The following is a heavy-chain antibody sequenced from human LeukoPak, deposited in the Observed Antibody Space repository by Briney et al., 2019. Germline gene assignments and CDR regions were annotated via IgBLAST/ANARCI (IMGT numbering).Heavy chain of an antibody. J-gene: IGHJ4*02. CDR1: GFTFSSYA. Sequence: QTGGSLRLSCAASGFTFSSYAMSWVRQAPGKGLEWVANIKQDGSEKNYVESVKGRFTISRDNAKNSLYLQTNSLRAEDTAVYYCARAGQEWFGELGFDQWGQGTLVIVSS. V-gene: IGHV3-7*01. CDR2: IKQDGSEK. CDR3: ARAGQEWFGELGFDQ. D-gene: IGHD3-10*01.